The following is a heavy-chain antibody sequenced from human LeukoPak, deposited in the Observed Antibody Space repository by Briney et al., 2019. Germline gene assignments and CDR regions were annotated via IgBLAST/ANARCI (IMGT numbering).Heavy chain of an antibody. CDR3: ARLLDNDISGDPDTFDV. D-gene: IGHD3-22*01. J-gene: IGHJ3*01. V-gene: IGHV4-4*07. CDR2: IYTSGST. Sequence: SETLSLTCTVSGGSISSYYWSWIRQPAGKGLEWIGRIYTSGSTNYNPSLKSRVTISVDKSKSQFSLKLTSVTSADTAVYSCARLLDNDISGDPDTFDVWGQGTTVIVSS. CDR1: GGSISSYY.